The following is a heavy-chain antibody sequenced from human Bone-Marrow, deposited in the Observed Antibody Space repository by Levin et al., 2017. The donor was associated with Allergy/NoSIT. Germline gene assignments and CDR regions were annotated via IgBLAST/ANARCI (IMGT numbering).Heavy chain of an antibody. Sequence: ASVKVSCKTSGGTFSTYAISWVRQAPGQGLEWMGRIIPKFAMPNYAQKFQGRVTIAADKSTSTAYMELISLRSEDTAVYYCARDDGDYYRPNSFDYWGQGTLVTVSS. J-gene: IGHJ4*02. D-gene: IGHD4-17*01. CDR3: ARDDGDYYRPNSFDY. V-gene: IGHV1-69*04. CDR2: IIPKFAMP. CDR1: GGTFSTYA.